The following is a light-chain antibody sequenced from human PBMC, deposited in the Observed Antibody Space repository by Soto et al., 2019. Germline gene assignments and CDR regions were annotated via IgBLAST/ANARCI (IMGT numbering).Light chain of an antibody. V-gene: IGLV2-14*01. J-gene: IGLJ1*01. CDR2: AVN. Sequence: QSALTQPASVSASPGQSIFISCTGTSEDIGAYDYVSWYQQHPGKAPKLILYAVNDRPSGVSSRFSGSKSGNTASLTISGVQPDAEADYYCSSYRSSDTLEVFGTGTKVTVL. CDR1: SEDIGAYDY. CDR3: SSYRSSDTLEV.